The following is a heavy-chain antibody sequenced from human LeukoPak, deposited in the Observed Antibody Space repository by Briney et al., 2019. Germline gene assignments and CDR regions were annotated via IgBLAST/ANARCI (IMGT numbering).Heavy chain of an antibody. CDR3: ARIVTGYCGTSGCRSRHFDY. Sequence: GGSLRLSCAGSGFTVSSNYMSWVRQAPGKGLEWVSVIYSGGSTYYADSVKGRFTISRDNSKNTLYLRMNSLRAEDTAVYYCARIVTGYCGTSGCRSRHFDYWGQGTLVTVSP. D-gene: IGHD2-2*01. CDR1: GFTVSSNY. J-gene: IGHJ4*02. V-gene: IGHV3-53*01. CDR2: IYSGGST.